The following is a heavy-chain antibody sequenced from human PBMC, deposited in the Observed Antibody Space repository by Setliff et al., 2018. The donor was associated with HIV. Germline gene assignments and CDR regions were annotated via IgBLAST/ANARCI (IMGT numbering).Heavy chain of an antibody. J-gene: IGHJ3*01. V-gene: IGHV3-74*03. CDR2: SNSDGSST. Sequence: GGSLRLSCVASGFTFSSYCMDGFRQAPGKGLVWVSHSNSDGSSTTYADSVKGRFTISRDNAKNTLYLQMNSLRAEDTAIYYCVREMPGPPGALDLWGHGTMVTVSS. CDR1: GFTFSSYC. CDR3: VREMPGPPGALDL. D-gene: IGHD7-27*01.